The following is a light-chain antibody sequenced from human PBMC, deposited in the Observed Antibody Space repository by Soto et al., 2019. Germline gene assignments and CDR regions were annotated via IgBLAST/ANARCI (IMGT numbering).Light chain of an antibody. CDR2: EVS. Sequence: QSALPQPASVSGSPGQSITISCTGTSSDVGGSNYVSWYQQHPGKVPKLLIFEVSNRPSGLSDRFSGSKSGNTASLTISGLQAEDEADYYCSSFTSNNNWVFGGGTKLTVL. J-gene: IGLJ3*02. V-gene: IGLV2-14*01. CDR3: SSFTSNNNWV. CDR1: SSDVGGSNY.